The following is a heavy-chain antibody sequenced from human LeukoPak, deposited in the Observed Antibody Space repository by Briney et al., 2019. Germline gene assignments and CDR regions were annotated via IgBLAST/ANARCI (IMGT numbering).Heavy chain of an antibody. J-gene: IGHJ6*03. D-gene: IGHD6-13*01. CDR1: GGSISSYY. Sequence: SETLSLTYTVSGGSISSYYWSWIRQPPGKGLEWIGYIYYSGSTNYNPSLKSRVTISVDTSKNQFSLKLRSVTAADTAVYYCARDRVGQQLVGRNYYYYYMDVWGKGTTVTISS. CDR3: ARDRVGQQLVGRNYYYYYMDV. V-gene: IGHV4-59*01. CDR2: IYYSGST.